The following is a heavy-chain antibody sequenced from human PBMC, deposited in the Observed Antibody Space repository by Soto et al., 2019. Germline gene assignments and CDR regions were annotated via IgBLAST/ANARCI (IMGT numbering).Heavy chain of an antibody. D-gene: IGHD3-9*01. CDR2: ASYDGGNT. Sequence: QVQLVESGGGVVQPGRSLRLSCAASGFTFSTYGMHWVRQAPGKGLEWVAVASYDGGNTYYADSVKGRFTISRDNSKNTLYLQMNSLRPDDTAVYYCAKDLITYYVVLTGSQHAGYFDLWGRGTLVTVSS. J-gene: IGHJ2*01. CDR3: AKDLITYYVVLTGSQHAGYFDL. V-gene: IGHV3-30*18. CDR1: GFTFSTYG.